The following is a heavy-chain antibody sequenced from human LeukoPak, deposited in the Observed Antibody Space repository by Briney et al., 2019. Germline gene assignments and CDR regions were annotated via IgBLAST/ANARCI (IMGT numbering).Heavy chain of an antibody. CDR2: FSAYNGNT. V-gene: IGHV1-18*01. J-gene: IGHJ6*02. Sequence: ASVKVSCKASGYTFTSYGISWVRQAPGQGLEWMGWFSAYNGNTNYAQKLQGRVTMTTDTSTSTAYMELRSLRSDDTAVYYCARYYDFWSGYPYYYYGMDVWGQGTTVTVSS. D-gene: IGHD3-3*01. CDR1: GYTFTSYG. CDR3: ARYYDFWSGYPYYYYGMDV.